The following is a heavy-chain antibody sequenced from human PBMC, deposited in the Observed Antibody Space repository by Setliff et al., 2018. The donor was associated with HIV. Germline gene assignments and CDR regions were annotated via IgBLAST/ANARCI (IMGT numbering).Heavy chain of an antibody. J-gene: IGHJ4*02. V-gene: IGHV3-33*01. CDR3: ATLARFAPDY. Sequence: GGSLRLSCAMSGSTFSDYNTYWVRQSPAKGLEWVALIWIDGNRKEYADSVKGRFTISRDNSKNTVYLQMSTLRAEDTAIYSCATLARFAPDYWSQGTQVTV. CDR1: GSTFSDYN. CDR2: IWIDGNRK.